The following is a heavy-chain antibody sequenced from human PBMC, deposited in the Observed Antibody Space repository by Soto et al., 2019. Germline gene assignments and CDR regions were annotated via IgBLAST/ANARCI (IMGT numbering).Heavy chain of an antibody. CDR2: ISGSGGST. V-gene: IGHV3-23*01. CDR1: GSTFSSYA. CDR3: AKLGGSGCCGAFDV. Sequence: VGSLRLSCAASGSTFSSYAMSWVRQAPGKGLEWVSAISGSGGSTYYADSVKGRFTISRDNSKNTLYLQMNSLRAEDTAVYYCAKLGGSGCCGAFDVWGQGTMVTVSS. D-gene: IGHD6-19*01. J-gene: IGHJ3*01.